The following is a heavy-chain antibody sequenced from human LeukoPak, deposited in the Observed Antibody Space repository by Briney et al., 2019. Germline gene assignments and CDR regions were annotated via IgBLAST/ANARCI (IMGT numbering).Heavy chain of an antibody. CDR2: ISSSGSTI. V-gene: IGHV3-48*03. CDR1: GFTFSSYE. J-gene: IGHJ4*02. CDR3: ARETRPKGFY. Sequence: GRSLRLSCAASGFTFSSYEMNWVRQAPGKGLEWVSYISSSGSTIYYADSVKGRFTISRDNAKNSLYLQMNSLRAEDTAVYYCARETRPKGFYWGQGTLVTVSS.